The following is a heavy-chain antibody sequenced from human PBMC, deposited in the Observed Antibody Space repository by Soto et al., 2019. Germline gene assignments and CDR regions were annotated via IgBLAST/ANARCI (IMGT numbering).Heavy chain of an antibody. CDR1: GGSFSDYY. D-gene: IGHD3-3*01. CDR2: INHSGST. V-gene: IGHV4-34*01. J-gene: IGHJ5*02. CDR3: ARGFGLRFLEWLLRPGFDP. Sequence: SETLSLTCAVYGGSFSDYYWSWIRQPPGKGLEWIGEINHSGSTNYNPSLKSRVTISVDTSKNQFSLKLSSVTAADTAVYYCARGFGLRFLEWLLRPGFDPWGQGTLVTVSS.